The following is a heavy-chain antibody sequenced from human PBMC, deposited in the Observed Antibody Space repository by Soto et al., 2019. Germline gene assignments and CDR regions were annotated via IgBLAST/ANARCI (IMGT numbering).Heavy chain of an antibody. CDR3: AKLTAA. D-gene: IGHD6-13*01. CDR2: TTSSGGGT. Sequence: EVEVLESGGGLVQPGGSLRLSCAASGFTFSAYVMSWVRQAPGKGLEWVSSTTSSGGGTYYADSVKGRFTVSRDNSKNTVYLQMNSLRDEDTAVYYCAKLTAAWGQGTLVTVSS. V-gene: IGHV3-23*01. J-gene: IGHJ4*02. CDR1: GFTFSAYV.